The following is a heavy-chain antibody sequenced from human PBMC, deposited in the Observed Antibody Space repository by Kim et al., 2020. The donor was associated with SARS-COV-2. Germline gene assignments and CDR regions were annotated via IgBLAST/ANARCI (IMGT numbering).Heavy chain of an antibody. CDR3: ARDRVAPGVYYGMDV. CDR1: GYTFTSYG. D-gene: IGHD2-15*01. Sequence: ASVKVSCKASGYTFTSYGISWVRQAPGQGLEWMGWIIAYNGNTNYAQKLQGRVTMTTDTSTSTAYMELRSLRSDDTAVYYCARDRVAPGVYYGMDVWGQGTTVTVSS. J-gene: IGHJ6*02. CDR2: IIAYNGNT. V-gene: IGHV1-18*01.